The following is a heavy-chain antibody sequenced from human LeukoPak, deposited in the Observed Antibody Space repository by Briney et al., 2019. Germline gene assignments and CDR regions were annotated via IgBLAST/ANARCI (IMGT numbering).Heavy chain of an antibody. D-gene: IGHD3-22*01. CDR1: GFSFSSYA. V-gene: IGHV3-64D*06. Sequence: GGSLRLSCSASGFSFSSYAMQWVRQAPGKGLESVSAISTNGGSTYYTDSVKDRFTISRDNSKNSMYLQMSSLRADDTAIYYCVKAYSSGYYSHFDCWGQGTLVTVSS. CDR2: ISTNGGST. J-gene: IGHJ4*02. CDR3: VKAYSSGYYSHFDC.